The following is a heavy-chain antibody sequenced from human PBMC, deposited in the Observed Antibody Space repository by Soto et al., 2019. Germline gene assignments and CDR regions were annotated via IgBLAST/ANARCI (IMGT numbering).Heavy chain of an antibody. CDR2: ISGSGDIT. CDR1: GFSLSNSA. J-gene: IGHJ4*02. D-gene: IGHD3-9*01. CDR3: AKVPQWVLRYHDWFFDY. Sequence: EVQLLESGGGLVQPGGSLRLSCAVSGFSLSNSAMTWVRQAPGKGLEWVSGISGSGDITYNTDSVKGRFAISRDTSNNVVYLQMRSLRAEDTAVYYCAKVPQWVLRYHDWFFDYWGQGTLVTVSS. V-gene: IGHV3-23*01.